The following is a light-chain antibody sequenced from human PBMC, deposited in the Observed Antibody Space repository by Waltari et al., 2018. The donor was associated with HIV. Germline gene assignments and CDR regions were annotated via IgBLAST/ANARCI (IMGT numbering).Light chain of an antibody. V-gene: IGLV3-10*01. J-gene: IGLJ3*02. CDR3: YSTESNGNHRV. Sequence: SYELTQPPSVSVSPGQTARITCSGDTLPKKYAHWYQQKSGQAPVLVIYEDIKRPSGSPARFSGSSSGTMAILTISGAHVEDEADYYCYSTESNGNHRVFGGGTKLTVL. CDR2: EDI. CDR1: TLPKKY.